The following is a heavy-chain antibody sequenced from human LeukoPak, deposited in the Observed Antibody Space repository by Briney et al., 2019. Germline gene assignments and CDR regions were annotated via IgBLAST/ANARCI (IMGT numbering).Heavy chain of an antibody. Sequence: PGGSLRLSCAASGFAFDDYAMHWVRQAPGTGLEWVSLISGDGGSTYYADSVKGRFTISRDNSKNSLYLQMNSLRTEDTALYYCAKDIRGDCYNSRFDYWGQGTLVTVSP. J-gene: IGHJ4*02. CDR2: ISGDGGST. CDR1: GFAFDDYA. V-gene: IGHV3-43*02. CDR3: AKDIRGDCYNSRFDY. D-gene: IGHD5-24*01.